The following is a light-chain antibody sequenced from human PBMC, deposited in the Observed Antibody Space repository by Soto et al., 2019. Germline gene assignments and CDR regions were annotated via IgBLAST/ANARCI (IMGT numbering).Light chain of an antibody. CDR3: QQTSTFPAT. J-gene: IGKJ1*01. Sequence: DIQMTQSPSSVSASVGDRVTIACRASQDISNWLAWYQQKPGKAPKLLIYAASILLSGVPSRFGVRGSGTDFTLTISSLQPEDFATYYCQQTSTFPATFGQGTEVEIK. CDR2: AAS. V-gene: IGKV1-12*01. CDR1: QDISNW.